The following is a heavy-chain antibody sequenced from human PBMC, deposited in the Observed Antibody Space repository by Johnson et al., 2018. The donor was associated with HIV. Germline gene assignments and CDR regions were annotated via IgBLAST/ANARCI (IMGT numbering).Heavy chain of an antibody. Sequence: QVQLVESGGGLVKPGGSLRLSCAASGFTFSDYYMSWIRQAPGKGLEWVAYISSSGSSRYYADSVKGRFTISRDNTKNLLNMQMKSLIAEDTAVYSCARGLWLTPDVFDVWGQGTMVTVSS. CDR1: GFTFSDYY. CDR3: ARGLWLTPDVFDV. V-gene: IGHV3-11*04. J-gene: IGHJ3*01. CDR2: ISSSGSSR. D-gene: IGHD6-19*01.